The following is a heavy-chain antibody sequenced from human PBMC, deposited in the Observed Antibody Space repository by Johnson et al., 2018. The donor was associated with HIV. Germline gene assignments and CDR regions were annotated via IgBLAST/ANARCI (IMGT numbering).Heavy chain of an antibody. CDR3: ATHVSDFPDTVTDDAFDI. CDR2: IRYDGSNK. Sequence: VQLVESGGGVVQPGGSLRLSCAASGFTFSSYGMHWVRQAPGKGLEWVAFIRYDGSNKYYADSVKGRFTISRDNAKNTLYLQMNSLRAEDTAVYYCATHVSDFPDTVTDDAFDIWGLGTMVTVSS. V-gene: IGHV3-30*02. CDR1: GFTFSSYG. D-gene: IGHD3/OR15-3a*01. J-gene: IGHJ3*02.